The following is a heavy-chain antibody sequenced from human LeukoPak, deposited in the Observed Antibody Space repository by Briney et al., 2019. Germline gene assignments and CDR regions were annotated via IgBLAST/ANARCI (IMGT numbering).Heavy chain of an antibody. V-gene: IGHV3-9*03. Sequence: PGRSLRLSCAASGFTFDDYAMHWVRQAPGKGLEWVSGISWNSGSIGYADSVKGRFTISRDNAKNSLYLQMNSLRAEDMALYYCAKDSGGLLAVAGTGGFDYWGQGTLVTVSS. CDR1: GFTFDDYA. J-gene: IGHJ4*02. CDR3: AKDSGGLLAVAGTGGFDY. D-gene: IGHD6-19*01. CDR2: ISWNSGSI.